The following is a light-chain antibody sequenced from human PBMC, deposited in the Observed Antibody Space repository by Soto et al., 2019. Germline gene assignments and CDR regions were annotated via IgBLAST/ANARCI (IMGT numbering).Light chain of an antibody. V-gene: IGLV2-8*01. J-gene: IGLJ2*01. CDR1: SSDIGGYNY. Sequence: QSALTQPPSASGSPGQSVAISCTGASSDIGGYNYVSWYQQHSGKAPKLLIYDVTRRPSGVPDRFSGSKSGSTASLAVSGLQAEDEADYYCASYAGNYVVFGGGTKVTVL. CDR3: ASYAGNYVV. CDR2: DVT.